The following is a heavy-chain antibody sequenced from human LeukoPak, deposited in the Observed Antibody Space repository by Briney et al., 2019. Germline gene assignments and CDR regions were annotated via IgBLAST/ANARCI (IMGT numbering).Heavy chain of an antibody. V-gene: IGHV3-74*01. CDR2: ISTDARTI. CDR1: GFAFSTNW. J-gene: IGHJ3*02. CDR3: ASQMGGLSSSFDAFDI. Sequence: GGSLRLSCAASGFAFSTNWMHWVRQAPGKGLVWVSHISTDARTITYADFVKGRLTISRDSSKNTLYLQMNSLRAEDTAVYYCASQMGGLSSSFDAFDIWGQGTMVTVSS. D-gene: IGHD6-13*01.